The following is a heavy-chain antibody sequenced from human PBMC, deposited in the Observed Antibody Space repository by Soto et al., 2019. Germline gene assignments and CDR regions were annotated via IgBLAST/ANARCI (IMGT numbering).Heavy chain of an antibody. CDR2: IYSGGST. J-gene: IGHJ6*02. CDR1: GFTVSSNY. CDR3: ARELSSSSSYYYGMDV. Sequence: EVQLVESGGGLIQPGGSLRLSCAASGFTVSSNYMSWVRQAPGKGLEWVSVIYSGGSTYYADSVKGRFTISRDNSKNTLYLQMSSLRAEDTAVYYCARELSSSSSYYYGMDVWGQGTTVTVSS. V-gene: IGHV3-53*01. D-gene: IGHD6-6*01.